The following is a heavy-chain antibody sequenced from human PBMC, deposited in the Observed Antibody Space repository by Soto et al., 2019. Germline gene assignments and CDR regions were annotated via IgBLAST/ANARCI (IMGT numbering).Heavy chain of an antibody. CDR1: GFTVSSNY. V-gene: IGHV3-66*01. CDR3: ARDQWVKYSSSYYYYYGMDV. Sequence: GSLRLSCAASGFTVSSNYMSWVRQAPGKGLEWVSVIYSGGSTYYADSVKGRFTISRDNSKNTLYLQMNSLRAEDTAVYYCARDQWVKYSSSYYYYYGMDVWGQGTTVTVSS. J-gene: IGHJ6*02. CDR2: IYSGGST. D-gene: IGHD6-6*01.